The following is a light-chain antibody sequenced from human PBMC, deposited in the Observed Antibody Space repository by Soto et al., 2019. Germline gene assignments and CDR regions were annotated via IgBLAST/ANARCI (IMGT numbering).Light chain of an antibody. CDR2: DAS. CDR3: QHYGNSPWT. J-gene: IGKJ1*01. V-gene: IGKV3-20*01. CDR1: QIVRSTY. Sequence: VLTQSPGTLSLSPGERATLSCRASQIVRSTYLAWYQQKPGQAPRLLIYDASSRATDIPDRFSGSGSGTEYTLTISGLEPEDFAVYYCQHYGNSPWTFGQGTRVIVK.